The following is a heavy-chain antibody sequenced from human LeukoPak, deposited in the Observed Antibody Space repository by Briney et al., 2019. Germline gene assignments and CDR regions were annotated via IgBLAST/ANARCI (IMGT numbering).Heavy chain of an antibody. CDR3: ARYGGSGWVIDN. Sequence: PSETLSLTCTVSGGSISSYYWTWIRQPPGKGLEWIGYIYYTGATSYNPSLKSRVTISVDTSKKQFSLKLTSVSAADTAVYYCARYGGSGWVIDNWGQGTLVTVSS. V-gene: IGHV4-59*08. CDR2: IYYTGAT. J-gene: IGHJ4*02. CDR1: GGSISSYY. D-gene: IGHD6-19*01.